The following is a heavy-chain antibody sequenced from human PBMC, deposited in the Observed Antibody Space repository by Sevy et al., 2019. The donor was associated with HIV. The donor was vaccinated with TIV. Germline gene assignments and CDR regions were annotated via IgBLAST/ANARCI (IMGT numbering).Heavy chain of an antibody. Sequence: GGSLRLSCAASGFTFDDYAMHWVRQAPGKGLEWVSGISRNSGSIGYADSVKGRFTISRDNAKNSLYLQMNSLRAEDTALYYCAKEGYCSGGSCWYGMDVWGQGTTVTVSS. CDR3: AKEGYCSGGSCWYGMDV. CDR1: GFTFDDYA. D-gene: IGHD2-15*01. J-gene: IGHJ6*02. CDR2: ISRNSGSI. V-gene: IGHV3-9*01.